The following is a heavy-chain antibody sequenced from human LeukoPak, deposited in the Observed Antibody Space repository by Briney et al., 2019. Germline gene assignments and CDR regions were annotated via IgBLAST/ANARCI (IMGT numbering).Heavy chain of an antibody. V-gene: IGHV3-23*01. CDR2: ISGSGGST. CDR3: AKDRYSGSYYGLFDY. Sequence: AGGSLRLSXAASGFTFSSYAMSWVRQAPGKGLEWVSAISGSGGSTYYADSVKGRFTISRDNSKNTLYLQMNSLRAEDTAVYYCAKDRYSGSYYGLFDYWGQGTLVTVSS. J-gene: IGHJ4*02. CDR1: GFTFSSYA. D-gene: IGHD1-26*01.